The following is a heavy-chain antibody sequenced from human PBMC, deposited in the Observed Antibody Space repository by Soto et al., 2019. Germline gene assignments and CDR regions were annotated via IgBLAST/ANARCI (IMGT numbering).Heavy chain of an antibody. Sequence: AESLKISCNGSGYIFTSYWIGWVRQMPGKGLEWMGIIYPGDSDTRYSPSFQGQVTISADKSISTAYLQWSSLKASDTAMYYCARTRANYYDSSGFDYWGQGTLVTVSS. V-gene: IGHV5-51*01. J-gene: IGHJ4*02. CDR3: ARTRANYYDSSGFDY. CDR2: IYPGDSDT. CDR1: GYIFTSYW. D-gene: IGHD3-22*01.